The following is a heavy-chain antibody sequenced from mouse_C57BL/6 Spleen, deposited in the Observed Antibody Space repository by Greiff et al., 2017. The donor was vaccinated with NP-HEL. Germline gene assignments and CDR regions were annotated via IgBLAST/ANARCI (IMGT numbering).Heavy chain of an antibody. D-gene: IGHD4-1*01. Sequence: QVQLQQPGAELVRPGSSVKLSCKASGYTFTSYWMHWVKQRPIQGLEWIGNIDPSDSETHYNQKFKDKATLTVDKSSSTAYMQLSSLTSEDSAVYYCARSDLRLGRVAWFAYWGQGTLVTVSA. V-gene: IGHV1-52*01. CDR1: GYTFTSYW. J-gene: IGHJ3*01. CDR2: IDPSDSET. CDR3: ARSDLRLGRVAWFAY.